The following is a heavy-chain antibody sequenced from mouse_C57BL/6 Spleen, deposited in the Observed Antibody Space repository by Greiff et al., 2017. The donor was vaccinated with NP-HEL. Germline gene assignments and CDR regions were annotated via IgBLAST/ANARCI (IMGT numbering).Heavy chain of an antibody. V-gene: IGHV1-61*01. CDR1: GYTFTSYW. CDR2: IYPSDSET. Sequence: QVQLQQPGAELVRPGSSVKLSCKASGYTFTSYWMDWVKQRPGQGLEWIGNIYPSDSETHYNQKFKDKATLTVDKYSSPAYMQLSSLTSVDSAVYYCAREGSNYPFAYWGQGTLVTVSA. D-gene: IGHD2-5*01. CDR3: AREGSNYPFAY. J-gene: IGHJ3*01.